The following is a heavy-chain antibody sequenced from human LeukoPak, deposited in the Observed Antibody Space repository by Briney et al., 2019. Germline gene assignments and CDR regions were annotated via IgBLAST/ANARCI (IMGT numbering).Heavy chain of an antibody. CDR3: ARVRTGDFWSGYPPYDYYMDV. CDR1: GGSISSYY. V-gene: IGHV4-39*07. J-gene: IGHJ6*03. CDR2: MHYSGST. D-gene: IGHD3-3*01. Sequence: SETLSLTCTVSGGSISSYYWGWIRQPPGKGLEWIGSMHYSGSTYYNPSLKSRVTISVDTSKNQFSLKLSSVTAADTAVYYCARVRTGDFWSGYPPYDYYMDVWGKGTTVTVSS.